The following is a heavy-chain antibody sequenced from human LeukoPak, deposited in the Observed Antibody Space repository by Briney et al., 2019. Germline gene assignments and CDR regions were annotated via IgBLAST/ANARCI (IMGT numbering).Heavy chain of an antibody. D-gene: IGHD4-17*01. CDR3: ASRSTVTS. Sequence: ASVKVSCKASGYTFAGYYMHWVRQAPGQGLEWMGRINPNSGGTNYAQKFQGRVTMTRDTSISTAYMELSSLRSDDTAMYYCASRSTVTSWGQGTLVTVSS. CDR1: GYTFAGYY. CDR2: INPNSGGT. J-gene: IGHJ4*02. V-gene: IGHV1-2*06.